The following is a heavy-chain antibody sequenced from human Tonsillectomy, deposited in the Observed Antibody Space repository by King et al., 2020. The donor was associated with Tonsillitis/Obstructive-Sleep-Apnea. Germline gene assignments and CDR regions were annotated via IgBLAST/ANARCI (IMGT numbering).Heavy chain of an antibody. D-gene: IGHD4-17*01. Sequence: VQLVESGSELKKPGASVKVSCKASGYTFTSYAMNWVRQAPGQGLEWMGWINTNTGNPTYAQGFTGRFVFSLYTSVSTAYLQISSLKAEDTAVYYCARGAVLYGDYLKPPEDAFDIWGQGTMVTVSS. CDR3: ARGAVLYGDYLKPPEDAFDI. CDR2: INTNTGNP. J-gene: IGHJ3*02. V-gene: IGHV7-4-1*02. CDR1: GYTFTSYA.